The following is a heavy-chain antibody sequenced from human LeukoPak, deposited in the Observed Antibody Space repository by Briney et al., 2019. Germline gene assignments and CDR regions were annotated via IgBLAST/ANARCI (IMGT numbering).Heavy chain of an antibody. J-gene: IGHJ6*04. D-gene: IGHD2-2*01. CDR3: ARDCSSSACQHGMDV. V-gene: IGHV3-7*03. Sequence: GGSLRLSCAASGLTFSSYWMSWVRQAPGKGPEWVGNIKEDGGVKRYVDSVQGRVTITRDNAKSTPYLQMNSLRAEDTAVYYCARDCSSSACQHGMDVWGKGTTVTVSS. CDR2: IKEDGGVK. CDR1: GLTFSSYW.